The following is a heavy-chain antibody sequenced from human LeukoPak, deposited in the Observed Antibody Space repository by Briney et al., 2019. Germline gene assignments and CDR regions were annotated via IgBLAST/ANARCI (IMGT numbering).Heavy chain of an antibody. J-gene: IGHJ4*02. CDR1: GFTFSSYG. D-gene: IGHD2-8*01. CDR3: AIDPMGLGDY. Sequence: PGGSLRLSCAASGFTFSSYGMPWVRQAPGKGLEWVASIRYDGSNKYYADSVKGRFTISRDNSQNTMYLHMNSLKAEDTAVYYCAIDPMGLGDYWGQGTLFTVSS. CDR2: IRYDGSNK. V-gene: IGHV3-30*02.